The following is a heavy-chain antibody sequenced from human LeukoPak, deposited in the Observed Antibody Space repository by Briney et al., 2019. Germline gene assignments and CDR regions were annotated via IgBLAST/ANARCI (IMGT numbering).Heavy chain of an antibody. CDR1: GGPISSSSYY. CDR2: IYYSGST. Sequence: SETLSLTCTVSGGPISSSSYYWGWIRQPPGKGLEWIGSIYYSGSTYYNPSLKSRVTISVDTSKNQFSLKLSSVTAADTAVYYCALEVDYGSGSYSEVDYWGQGTLVTVSS. V-gene: IGHV4-39*01. CDR3: ALEVDYGSGSYSEVDY. D-gene: IGHD3-10*01. J-gene: IGHJ4*02.